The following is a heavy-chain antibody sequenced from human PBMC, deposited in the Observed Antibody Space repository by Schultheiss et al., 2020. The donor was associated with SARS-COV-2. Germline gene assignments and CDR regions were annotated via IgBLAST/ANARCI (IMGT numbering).Heavy chain of an antibody. J-gene: IGHJ6*02. CDR2: IYHSGST. CDR1: GYSISSGYY. D-gene: IGHD6-6*01. V-gene: IGHV4-38-2*01. CDR3: ARWSIAARGYYYGMDV. Sequence: SETLSLTCAVSGYSISSGYYWGWIRQPPGKGLEWIGRIYHSGSTYYNPSLKSRVTISVDTSKNQFSLKLSSVTAADTAVYYCARWSIAARGYYYGMDVWGQGTTVTVSS.